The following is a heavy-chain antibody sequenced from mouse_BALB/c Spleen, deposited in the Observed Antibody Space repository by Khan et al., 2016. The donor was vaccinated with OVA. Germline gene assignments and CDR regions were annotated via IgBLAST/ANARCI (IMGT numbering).Heavy chain of an antibody. CDR3: ARGEITTGYFDY. D-gene: IGHD1-1*01. CDR1: GYTFTSYW. J-gene: IGHJ2*01. CDR2: IYPGDGNT. Sequence: LQESGTELARPGASVKLSCKASGYTFTSYWMQWVKQRPGQGLEWIGAIYPGDGNTRYTQKFKGKATLTADKSSSTVYMQLSSLASEDSAVYYWARGEITTGYFDYWVQGTTLTVSS. V-gene: IGHV1-87*01.